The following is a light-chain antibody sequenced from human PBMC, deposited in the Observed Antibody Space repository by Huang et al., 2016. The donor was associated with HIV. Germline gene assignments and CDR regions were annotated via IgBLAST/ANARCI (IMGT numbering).Light chain of an antibody. CDR3: LQHNGHPLT. Sequence: DIQMTQSPSVMSASVGDRVTISCRASQGISNRLVWFQQKPGRVPKRLIHDASSLESGVPTRFIGSGSGTEFTLTINSLQPEDFAIYYCLQHNGHPLTFGGGTRVEIK. J-gene: IGKJ4*01. CDR2: DAS. CDR1: QGISNR. V-gene: IGKV1-17*03.